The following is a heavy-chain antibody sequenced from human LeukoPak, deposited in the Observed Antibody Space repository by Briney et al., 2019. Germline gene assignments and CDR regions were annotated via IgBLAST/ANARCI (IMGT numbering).Heavy chain of an antibody. CDR1: GGSISSYY. Sequence: SETLSLTCTVSGGSISSYYWSWIRRPPGKGLEWIGYIYYSGSTNYNPSLKSRVTISVDTSKNQFSLKLSSVTAADTAVYYCARVRGSSGWYGHFQHWGQGTLVTVSS. D-gene: IGHD6-19*01. CDR3: ARVRGSSGWYGHFQH. CDR2: IYYSGST. J-gene: IGHJ1*01. V-gene: IGHV4-59*01.